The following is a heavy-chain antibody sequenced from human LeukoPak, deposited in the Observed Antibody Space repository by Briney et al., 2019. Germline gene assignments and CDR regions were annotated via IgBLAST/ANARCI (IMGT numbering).Heavy chain of an antibody. J-gene: IGHJ3*02. CDR1: GFSFSSYW. CDR3: AKVDSGSLHVFDM. Sequence: GGSLRLSCAASGFSFSSYWMSWVRQAPGKGLEWVANIKQDGSEKYYVDSVKGRFTISRDNAKNSLYVEMNSLRPEDTAVYYCAKVDSGSLHVFDMWGQGTMVTVSS. V-gene: IGHV3-7*01. D-gene: IGHD1-26*01. CDR2: IKQDGSEK.